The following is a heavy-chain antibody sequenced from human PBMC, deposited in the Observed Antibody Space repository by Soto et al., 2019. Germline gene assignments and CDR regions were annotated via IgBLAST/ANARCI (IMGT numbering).Heavy chain of an antibody. V-gene: IGHV3-21*01. CDR3: ARAESGSLMVYAIVGTPDYFDY. D-gene: IGHD2-8*01. CDR1: GFTFSSYS. CDR2: ISSSSSYI. J-gene: IGHJ4*02. Sequence: GGSLRLSCAASGFTFSSYSMNWVRQAPGKGLEWVSSISSSSSYIYYADSVKGRFTISRDNAKNSLYLQMNSLRAEDTAVYYCARAESGSLMVYAIVGTPDYFDYWGQGTLVTVSS.